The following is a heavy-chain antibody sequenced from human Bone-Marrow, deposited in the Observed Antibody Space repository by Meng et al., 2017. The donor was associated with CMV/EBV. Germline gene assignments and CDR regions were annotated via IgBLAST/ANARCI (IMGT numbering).Heavy chain of an antibody. V-gene: IGHV3-7*01. CDR3: VVRDYHKDN. J-gene: IGHJ4*02. Sequence: GESLKISCGASGFPFTTYWMTWVRQAPGKGLEWVANINQAGNERYYVDSVRGRFTISRDNAKNLLYLQMSRLRAEDTAVYYCVVRDYHKDNWGLGRLVTVSS. CDR2: INQAGNER. D-gene: IGHD3-10*01. CDR1: GFPFTTYW.